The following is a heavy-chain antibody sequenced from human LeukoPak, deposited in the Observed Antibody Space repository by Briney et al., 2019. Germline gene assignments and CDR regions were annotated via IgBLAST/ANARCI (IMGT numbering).Heavy chain of an antibody. CDR3: ARGYPLSTTAAGTYFQH. J-gene: IGHJ1*01. CDR1: GYTFSGYY. CDR2: INPNSGGT. V-gene: IGHV1-2*02. D-gene: IGHD6-13*01. Sequence: ASVKVSCKASGYTFSGYYMHWVRQAPGQGLEWMGWINPNSGGTNYAQKFQGRVTMTRDTSISATYMELSRLRSDDTAVYYCARGYPLSTTAAGTYFQHWGQGTLVTVSS.